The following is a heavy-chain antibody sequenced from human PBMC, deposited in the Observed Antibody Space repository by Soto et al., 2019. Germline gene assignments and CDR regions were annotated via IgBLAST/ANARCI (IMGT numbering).Heavy chain of an antibody. CDR2: INPSGGST. Sequence: ASVKVSCKASGYTFTSYYVHWVRQAPGQGLEWMGIINPSGGSTSYAQKFQSRVTMTRDTSTSTVYMELSSLRSEDTAVYYCARGGITIFGVVIAPFDPWGQGTLVTVSS. V-gene: IGHV1-46*01. CDR1: GYTFTSYY. D-gene: IGHD3-3*01. CDR3: ARGGITIFGVVIAPFDP. J-gene: IGHJ5*02.